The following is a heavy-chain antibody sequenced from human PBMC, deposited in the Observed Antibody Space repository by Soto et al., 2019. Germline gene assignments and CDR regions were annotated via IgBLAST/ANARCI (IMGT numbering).Heavy chain of an antibody. CDR3: ARSYYYDSSGYYGGYYFDY. CDR2: ISAYNGNT. J-gene: IGHJ4*02. CDR1: GYTFTSYG. Sequence: GASVKVSCKASGYTFTSYGISWVRQAPGQGLEWMGWISAYNGNTNYAQKLQGRVTMTTDTSTSTAYMELRSLRSDDTAVYYCARSYYYDSSGYYGGYYFDYWGQGTLVTVSS. D-gene: IGHD3-22*01. V-gene: IGHV1-18*01.